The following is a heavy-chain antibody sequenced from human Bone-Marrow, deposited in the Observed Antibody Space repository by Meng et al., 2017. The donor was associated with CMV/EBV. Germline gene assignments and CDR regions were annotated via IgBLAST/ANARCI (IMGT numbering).Heavy chain of an antibody. Sequence: ASVKVSCKASGYTFTSYYMHWVRQAPGQGLEWMGIINPSGGSTSYAQKFQGRVTMTRDTSTSTVYMELSSRRSEDTAVYYCARGPGYCSSTSCYTGEGWFDPWGQGNRVTVSS. V-gene: IGHV1-46*01. CDR2: INPSGGST. CDR3: ARGPGYCSSTSCYTGEGWFDP. J-gene: IGHJ5*02. D-gene: IGHD2-2*02. CDR1: GYTFTSYY.